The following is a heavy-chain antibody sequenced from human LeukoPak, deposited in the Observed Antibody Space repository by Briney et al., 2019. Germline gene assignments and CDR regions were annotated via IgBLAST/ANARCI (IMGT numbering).Heavy chain of an antibody. D-gene: IGHD6-19*01. CDR2: IYWDDDK. J-gene: IGHJ4*02. CDR1: GFSLTTSGVA. Sequence: ESGPTLVNPTQTLTLTCTFSGFSLTTSGVAVGWIRQPPGKALEWLTLIYWDDDKRHSPSLKSRLTVTKDTSKNQVVPTVTNMDPVDTATYYCAYKAPTGWYQAWGQGTLVTVSS. V-gene: IGHV2-5*02. CDR3: AYKAPTGWYQA.